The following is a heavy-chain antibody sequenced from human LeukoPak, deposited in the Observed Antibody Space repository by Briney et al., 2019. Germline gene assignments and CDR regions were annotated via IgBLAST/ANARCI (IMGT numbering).Heavy chain of an antibody. Sequence: ASVKVSCKASGYTFTGYYMHWVRQAPGQGLEWMGWINPNSGGTNYAQKFQGRVTMTRDTSISTAYMELSRLRSDDTAVYYCARDLSYSSSWATPPAIWGQGTMDPVSS. J-gene: IGHJ3*02. D-gene: IGHD6-13*01. CDR1: GYTFTGYY. V-gene: IGHV1-2*02. CDR3: ARDLSYSSSWATPPAI. CDR2: INPNSGGT.